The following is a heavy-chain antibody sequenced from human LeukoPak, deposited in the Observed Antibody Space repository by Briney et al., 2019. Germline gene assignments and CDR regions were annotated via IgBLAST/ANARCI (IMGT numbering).Heavy chain of an antibody. J-gene: IGHJ4*02. V-gene: IGHV1-24*01. D-gene: IGHD2-15*01. CDR3: AAEGQWSLVHYFNS. CDR1: GNTLTDLS. CDR2: FDPEDAEI. Sequence: ASAKVSCKVSGNTLTDLSIHWVRQAPGKGLDWMGGFDPEDAEIIYAEKFQDRVTMTEDPSTDTAYLELGSLRSEDTAVYYCAAEGQWSLVHYFNSWGQGTLVTVSS.